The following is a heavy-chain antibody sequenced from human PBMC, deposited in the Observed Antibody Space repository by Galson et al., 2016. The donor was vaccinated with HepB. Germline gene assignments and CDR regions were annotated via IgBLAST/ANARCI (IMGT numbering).Heavy chain of an antibody. CDR2: INVNGETT. CDR1: GFSISSYA. Sequence: SLRLSCAASGFSISSYAMRWVRQAPGKGLEWVSSINVNGETTYYADSLKGRFTISRDNSKNTLYLQMNSLRAEDTAVYYCAKHQRITVFRFDPWGQGTLVTVSS. J-gene: IGHJ5*02. CDR3: AKHQRITVFRFDP. V-gene: IGHV3-23*01. D-gene: IGHD3-3*01.